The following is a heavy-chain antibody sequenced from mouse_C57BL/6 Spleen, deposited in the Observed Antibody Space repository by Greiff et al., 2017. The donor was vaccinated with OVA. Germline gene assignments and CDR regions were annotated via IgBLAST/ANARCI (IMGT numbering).Heavy chain of an antibody. CDR3: AKFFDGYGFYAMDY. D-gene: IGHD2-2*01. CDR2: ISYDGSN. J-gene: IGHJ4*01. CDR1: GYSITSGYY. Sequence: EVQLQQSGPGLVKPSQSLSLTCSVTGYSITSGYYWNWIRQFPGNKLEWMGYISYDGSNNYNPSLKNRISITRDTSKNQFFLKLNSVTTEDTATYYCAKFFDGYGFYAMDYWGQGTSVTVSS. V-gene: IGHV3-6*01.